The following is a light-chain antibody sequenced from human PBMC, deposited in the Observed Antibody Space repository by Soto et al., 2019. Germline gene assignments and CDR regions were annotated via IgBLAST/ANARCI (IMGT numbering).Light chain of an antibody. CDR3: CSYAGSSFYV. CDR2: EGS. V-gene: IGLV2-23*01. J-gene: IGLJ1*01. CDR1: SSDVGSYNL. Sequence: QSVLTQPASVSGSPGQSITISCTGTSSDVGSYNLVSWYQQHPGKAPKLMIYEGSKRPSGVSNRFSGSKSGNTASLTISGLQAEDEADYYCCSYAGSSFYVFGTGTKVTGL.